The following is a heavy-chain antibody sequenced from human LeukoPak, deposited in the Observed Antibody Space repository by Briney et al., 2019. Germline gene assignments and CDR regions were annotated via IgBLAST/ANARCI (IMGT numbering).Heavy chain of an antibody. CDR1: GYTFTGYY. CDR3: ASSRTGYCSGGSCYGWFDP. Sequence: ASVKDSCKASGYTFTGYYMHWVRQAPGQGLEWMGWINPNSGGTNYAQKFQGRATMTRDTSISTAYMELSRLRSDDTAVYYCASSRTGYCSGGSCYGWFDPWGQGTLVTVSS. J-gene: IGHJ5*02. CDR2: INPNSGGT. D-gene: IGHD2-15*01. V-gene: IGHV1-2*02.